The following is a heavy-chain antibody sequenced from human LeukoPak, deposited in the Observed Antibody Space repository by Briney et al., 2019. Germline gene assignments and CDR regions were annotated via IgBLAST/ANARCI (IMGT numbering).Heavy chain of an antibody. V-gene: IGHV3-23*01. CDR1: GFTFSNYA. Sequence: GGSLRLSCAASGFTFSNYAMSWVRQAPGKGLEWVSAISGSASSTYHADSVKGRFTISRDNSKNTLYLQMNSLRAEDTAVYYCAKVCDPPSYSSSRLQEVGYYYYYYMDVWGKGTTVTISS. CDR2: ISGSASST. D-gene: IGHD6-13*01. CDR3: AKVCDPPSYSSSRLQEVGYYYYYYMDV. J-gene: IGHJ6*03.